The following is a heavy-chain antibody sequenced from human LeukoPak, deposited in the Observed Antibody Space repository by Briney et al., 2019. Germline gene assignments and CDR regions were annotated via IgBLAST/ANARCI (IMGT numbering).Heavy chain of an antibody. CDR3: ARRVYDYYYYMDV. V-gene: IGHV4-61*01. D-gene: IGHD2/OR15-2a*01. J-gene: IGHJ6*03. Sequence: SETLSLTCTVSGASVTNGLYYWSWIRQTPGKGLEWIGYIDYRGNTKYNPSLQSRVFIFVDTSESQFSLRLSSVTAADTVVYYCARRVYDYYYYMDVWGSGTTVTVSS. CDR1: GASVTNGLYY. CDR2: IDYRGNT.